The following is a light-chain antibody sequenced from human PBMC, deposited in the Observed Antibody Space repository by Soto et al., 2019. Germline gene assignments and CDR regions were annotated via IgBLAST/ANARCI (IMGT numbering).Light chain of an antibody. CDR1: SSNIGAGYD. V-gene: IGLV1-40*01. CDR2: VNS. CDR3: QSYDSSLSGYV. J-gene: IGLJ1*01. Sequence: QSVLTQPPSVSGAPGQRVTISCTGSSSNIGAGYDVHWYQQLPGTAPKLLIYVNSNRPSGVPDRFSGSKSGTSASLATTGLQAEDEADYYCQSYDSSLSGYVFGTGTKVTVL.